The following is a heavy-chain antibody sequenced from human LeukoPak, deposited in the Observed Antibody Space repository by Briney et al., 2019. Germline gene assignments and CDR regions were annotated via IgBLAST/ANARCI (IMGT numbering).Heavy chain of an antibody. V-gene: IGHV1-2*02. CDR1: GYTFTGYY. CDR2: INPNSGGT. CDR3: ARDGYSGYDFPYYYYYMDV. J-gene: IGHJ6*03. Sequence: GASVKVSCKASGYTFTGYYMHWVRQAPGQGLEWMEWINPNSGGTNYAQKFQGRVTMTRDTSISTAYMELSRLRSDDTAMYYCARDGYSGYDFPYYYYYMDVRGKGTTVTVSS. D-gene: IGHD5-12*01.